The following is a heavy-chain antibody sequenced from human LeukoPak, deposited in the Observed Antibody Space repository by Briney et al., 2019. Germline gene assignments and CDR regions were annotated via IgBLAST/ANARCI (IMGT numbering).Heavy chain of an antibody. CDR2: TSYDESNK. V-gene: IGHV3-30-3*01. J-gene: IGHJ4*02. D-gene: IGHD3-22*01. Sequence: GGSLRLSCAASGFIFSSYSMHWVRQAPGKGLEWVAVTSYDESNKYYADSVKGRFTISRDNSKNTLYLQMNSLRAEDTAVYYCARIGVGSSRDYWGQGTLVTVSS. CDR1: GFIFSSYS. CDR3: ARIGVGSSRDY.